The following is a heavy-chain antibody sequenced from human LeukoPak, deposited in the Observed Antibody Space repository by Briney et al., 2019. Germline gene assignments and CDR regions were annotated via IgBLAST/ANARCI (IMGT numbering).Heavy chain of an antibody. CDR1: GGSISSSNW. V-gene: IGHV4-4*02. Sequence: SGTLSLTCAVSGGSISSSNWWSWVRQPPGKGPEWIGEIYHGGSTNYNPSLKSRVTISVDTSKNQFSLKLSSVTAADTAVYYCARVTGYMVEDYFDSWGQGTLVTVSS. CDR3: ARVTGYMVEDYFDS. D-gene: IGHD6-13*01. CDR2: IYHGGST. J-gene: IGHJ4*02.